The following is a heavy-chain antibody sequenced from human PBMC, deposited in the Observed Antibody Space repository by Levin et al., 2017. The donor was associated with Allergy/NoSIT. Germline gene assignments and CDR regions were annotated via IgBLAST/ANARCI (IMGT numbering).Heavy chain of an antibody. J-gene: IGHJ4*02. V-gene: IGHV4-59*08. D-gene: IGHD6-13*01. CDR3: ARHSSLPPSSWSIDN. Sequence: PSETLSLTCSVSGGSISRYYWSWIRQPPGLGLEWIGHIYYTGSANYSPSLKSRVTMSVDTSKNQFSLRLTSVTAADTAVYFWARHSSLPPSSWSIDNWGQGTLVTVSP. CDR2: IYYTGSA. CDR1: GGSISRYY.